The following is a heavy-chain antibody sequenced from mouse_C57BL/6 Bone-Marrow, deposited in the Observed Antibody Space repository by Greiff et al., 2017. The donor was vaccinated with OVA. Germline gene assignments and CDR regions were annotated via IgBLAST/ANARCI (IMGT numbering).Heavy chain of an antibody. CDR3: ARGIPTLRYFDV. J-gene: IGHJ1*03. D-gene: IGHD6-1*01. CDR2: INYDGSST. V-gene: IGHV5-16*01. CDR1: GFTFSDYY. Sequence: EVMLVESEGGLVQPGSSMKLSCTASGFTFSDYYMAWVRQVPEKGLEWVANINYDGSSTYYLDSLKSRFIISRDNAKNILYLQMSSLKSEDTATYYCARGIPTLRYFDVWGTGTTVTVSS.